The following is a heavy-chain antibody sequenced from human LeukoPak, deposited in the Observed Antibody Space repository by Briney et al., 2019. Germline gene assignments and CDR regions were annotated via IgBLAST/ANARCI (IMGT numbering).Heavy chain of an antibody. J-gene: IGHJ4*02. D-gene: IGHD3-22*01. CDR2: IIPIFGTA. CDR3: AREGYYYDSSGYYPYYFDY. Sequence: ASVKVSCKASGGTFISYAISWVRQAPGQGLEWMGGIIPIFGTANYAQKFQGRVTITADESTSTAYMELSSLRSEDTAVYYCAREGYYYDSSGYYPYYFDYWGQGTLVTVSS. V-gene: IGHV1-69*13. CDR1: GGTFISYA.